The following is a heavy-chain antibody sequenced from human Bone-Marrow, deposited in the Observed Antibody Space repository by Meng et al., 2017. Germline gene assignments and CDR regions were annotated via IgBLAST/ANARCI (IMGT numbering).Heavy chain of an antibody. J-gene: IGHJ2*01. Sequence: VQLQESGPVLVKPSKTLSLTSRVSVGSTISGMHYWSWIRQHPGKGLDYIGYIYYSGSTYYNPSLKSRVIISVDTSKNQFSLRLNSVTAADTAVYYCASLYGDSSVWYLDLWGRGTLVTVSS. V-gene: IGHV4-31*02. CDR2: IYYSGST. CDR1: VGSTISGMHY. D-gene: IGHD4-17*01. CDR3: ASLYGDSSVWYLDL.